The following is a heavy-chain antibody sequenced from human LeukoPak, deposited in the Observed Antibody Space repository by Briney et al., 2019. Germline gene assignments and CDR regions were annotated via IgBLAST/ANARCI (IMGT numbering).Heavy chain of an antibody. D-gene: IGHD1-26*01. Sequence: PTASVKVSCKASGYTFTGNYIHWVRQAPGQGLEWMGWINSNSGGPNYAQKFQGRVTMTRDTSISTAYMELSRLRSDDTAVYYCAGEGIVGATTSFDYWGQGTLVTVSS. CDR3: AGEGIVGATTSFDY. V-gene: IGHV1-2*02. CDR2: INSNSGGP. CDR1: GYTFTGNY. J-gene: IGHJ4*02.